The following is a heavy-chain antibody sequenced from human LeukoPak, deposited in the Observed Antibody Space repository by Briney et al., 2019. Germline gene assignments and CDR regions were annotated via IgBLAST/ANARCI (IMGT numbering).Heavy chain of an antibody. CDR3: AGLAVTTYSWWFDP. V-gene: IGHV4-34*01. Sequence: PSETLSLTCAVYGGSFSGYYWSWIRQPPGKGLEWIGEINHSGSTNYYPSLKSRVTISVDTSKNQFSLKLSSVTAADTAVYYCAGLAVTTYSWWFDPWGQGTLVTVSS. CDR1: GGSFSGYY. D-gene: IGHD4-17*01. CDR2: INHSGST. J-gene: IGHJ5*02.